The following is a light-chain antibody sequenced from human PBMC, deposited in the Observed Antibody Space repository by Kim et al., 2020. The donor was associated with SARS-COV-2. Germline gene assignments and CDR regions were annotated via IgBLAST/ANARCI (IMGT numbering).Light chain of an antibody. J-gene: IGKJ1*01. V-gene: IGKV3-20*01. CDR2: GAS. Sequence: SPGERATLSGRASQSVRSSYLAWYQQKPGQAPRLLIYGASSRAIGIPDRFSGSGSETDFTLTISRLEPEDFAVYYCQQYGTSPRTFGLGTKVEIK. CDR3: QQYGTSPRT. CDR1: QSVRSSY.